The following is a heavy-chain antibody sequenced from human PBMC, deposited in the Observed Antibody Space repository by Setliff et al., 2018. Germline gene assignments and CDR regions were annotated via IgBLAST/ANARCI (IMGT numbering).Heavy chain of an antibody. J-gene: IGHJ5*01. V-gene: IGHV3-23*03. CDR3: AKDRVPDGIWEFDS. CDR1: GFSFSTYS. D-gene: IGHD1-20*01. Sequence: GESLKISCVGSGFSFSTYSMAWVRQAPGKGLQWVSGIYGGGGNGGRNTFYADSVKGRFTISRDNSKNTLYLQMNSLRAEDTALYHCAKDRVPDGIWEFDSWGPGSLVTVSS. CDR2: IYGGGGNGGRNT.